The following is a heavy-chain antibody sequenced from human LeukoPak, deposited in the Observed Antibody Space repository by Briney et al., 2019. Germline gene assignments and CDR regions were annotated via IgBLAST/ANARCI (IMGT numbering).Heavy chain of an antibody. Sequence: ASVKVSCKASGYTFTCYYMHWVRQAPGQGLEWMGWISAYNGNTNYAQKLQGRVTMTTDTSTSTAYMELRSLRSDDTAVYYCARSPINYYDSSGYYYVEGAGIFDYWGQGTLVTVSS. D-gene: IGHD3-22*01. V-gene: IGHV1-18*04. CDR1: GYTFTCYY. CDR2: ISAYNGNT. J-gene: IGHJ4*02. CDR3: ARSPINYYDSSGYYYVEGAGIFDY.